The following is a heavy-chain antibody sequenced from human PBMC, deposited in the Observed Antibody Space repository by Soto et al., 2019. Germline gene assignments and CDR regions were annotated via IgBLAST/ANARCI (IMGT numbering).Heavy chain of an antibody. CDR1: GGSISSYY. D-gene: IGHD5-12*01. V-gene: IGHV4-59*12. CDR3: ARDTRDGYYFEY. Sequence: SETLSLTCTVSGGSISSYYWSWIRQPPGKGLEWIGYIYYSGSTNYNPSLKSRVTISVDKSKNLFSLDLSSVTAADTAVYYCARDTRDGYYFEYWGQGILVTVSS. J-gene: IGHJ4*02. CDR2: IYYSGST.